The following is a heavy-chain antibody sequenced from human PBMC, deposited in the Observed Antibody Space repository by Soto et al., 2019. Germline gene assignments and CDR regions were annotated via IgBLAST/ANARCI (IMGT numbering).Heavy chain of an antibody. V-gene: IGHV3-48*01. CDR3: ARSTYYYGSSGYYQYDY. CDR1: GFTFSSYS. D-gene: IGHD3-22*01. Sequence: EVKLVESGGGLVQPGGSLRLSCAASGFTFSSYSMNWVRQAPGKGLEWVSYISSTSSTINYADSVKGRFTISRDNAKNSLYLQMNSLRADDTAVYYCARSTYYYGSSGYYQYDYWGQGTLLTVSS. CDR2: ISSTSSTI. J-gene: IGHJ4*02.